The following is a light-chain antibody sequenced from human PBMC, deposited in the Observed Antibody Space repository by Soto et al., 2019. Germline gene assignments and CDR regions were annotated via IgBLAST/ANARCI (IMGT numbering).Light chain of an antibody. J-gene: IGKJ5*01. CDR2: AAS. Sequence: EIVMTHSPATLSVSPGERATLSCRASQSVRSNLAWYQQKPGQAPRLVIYAASTRATGIPDRFSGSVSGTEFTLAISGLESEDFAVYYCQQYNECPPFTFGPGTRLE. V-gene: IGKV3-15*01. CDR1: QSVRSN. CDR3: QQYNECPPFT.